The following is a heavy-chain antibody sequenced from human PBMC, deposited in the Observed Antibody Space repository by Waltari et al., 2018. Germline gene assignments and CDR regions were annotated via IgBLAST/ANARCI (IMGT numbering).Heavy chain of an antibody. J-gene: IGHJ4*02. CDR2: INPNNGDT. D-gene: IGHD4-4*01. CDR3: ARGTGINRVTRPGLDY. V-gene: IGHV1-2*02. CDR1: GYTFTGYY. Sequence: QLQLVQSGAEVKNPGASVKVSCKASGYTFTGYYIHWVRQAPGQGLEWMGWINPNNGDTDYAQRFQGRVTMTRDMSISTAYMELSRLRGDDTAVYYCARGTGINRVTRPGLDYWGQGTLVSVSS.